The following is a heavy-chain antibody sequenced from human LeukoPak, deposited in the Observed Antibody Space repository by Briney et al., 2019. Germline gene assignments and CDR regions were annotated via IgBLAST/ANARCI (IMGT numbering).Heavy chain of an antibody. CDR3: ARDRGSGYAFYY. Sequence: SETLSLTCTVSGGSISSGSYYWSWIRQPAGKGLEWIGRIYTSGSTNYNPSLKSRVTISVDTSKNQFSLKLSSVTAADTAVYYCARDRGSGYAFYYWGQGTLVTVSS. CDR1: GGSISSGSYY. D-gene: IGHD3-22*01. V-gene: IGHV4-61*02. J-gene: IGHJ4*02. CDR2: IYTSGST.